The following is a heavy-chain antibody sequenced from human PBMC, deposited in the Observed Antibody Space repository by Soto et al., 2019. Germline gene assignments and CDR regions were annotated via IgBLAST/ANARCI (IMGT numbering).Heavy chain of an antibody. CDR2: IIPIFGTA. CDR1: GGTFSSYA. J-gene: IGHJ4*02. Sequence: QVQLVQSGAEVKKPGSSVKVSCKASGGTFSSYAISWVRQAPGQGLEWMGGIIPIFGTANYAQKFQGRVTITADESTSTDYMELSSLRSEDTAVYYCARLWFGELPRSYYFDYWGQGTLVTVSS. D-gene: IGHD3-10*01. V-gene: IGHV1-69*12. CDR3: ARLWFGELPRSYYFDY.